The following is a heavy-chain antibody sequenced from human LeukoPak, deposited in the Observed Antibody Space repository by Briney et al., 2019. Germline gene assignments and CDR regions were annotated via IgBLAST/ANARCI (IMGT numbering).Heavy chain of an antibody. CDR1: GGSISSGDYY. CDR2: MYYSGST. CDR3: ARPYYYDSTIDP. J-gene: IGHJ5*02. Sequence: SETLSLTCTVSGGSISSGDYYWSWIRQPPGKGLEWIAYMYYSGSTYYNPSLKSRVTMSADTSKNQLSLKLSSVTAADTAVYYCARPYYYDSTIDPWGQGILVTVSS. V-gene: IGHV4-30-4*01. D-gene: IGHD3-22*01.